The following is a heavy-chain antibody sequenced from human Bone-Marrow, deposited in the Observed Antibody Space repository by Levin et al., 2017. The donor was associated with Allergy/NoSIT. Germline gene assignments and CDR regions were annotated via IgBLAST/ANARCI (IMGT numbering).Heavy chain of an antibody. J-gene: IGHJ6*02. V-gene: IGHV3-66*01. Sequence: HAGGSLRLSCAASGFTVSSNYMSWVRQAPGKGLEWVSVIYSGGSTYYADSVKGRFTISRDNSKNTLYLQMNSLRAEDTAVYYCARGGLGYYGSGSYYSFDYYYYGMDVWGQGTTVTVSS. CDR1: GFTVSSNY. CDR3: ARGGLGYYGSGSYYSFDYYYYGMDV. CDR2: IYSGGST. D-gene: IGHD3-10*01.